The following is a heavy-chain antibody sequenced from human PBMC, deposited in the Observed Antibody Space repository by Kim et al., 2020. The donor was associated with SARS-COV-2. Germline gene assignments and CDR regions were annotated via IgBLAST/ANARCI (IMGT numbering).Heavy chain of an antibody. CDR3: ARENAGYGSGNDY. CDR2: IIPIIGIT. J-gene: IGHJ4*02. CDR1: GGTFSSYP. Sequence: SVKVSCKASGGTFSSYPITWVRQAPGQGLEWMGRIIPIIGITNYAQTFQGRVTFNADKSTGTAYMELSSLTSEDTAVYYCARENAGYGSGNDYWGQGTLVTVSS. V-gene: IGHV1-69*04. D-gene: IGHD3-10*01.